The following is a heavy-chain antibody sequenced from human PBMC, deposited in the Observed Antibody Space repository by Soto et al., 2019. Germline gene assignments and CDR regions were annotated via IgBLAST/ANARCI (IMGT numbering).Heavy chain of an antibody. J-gene: IGHJ5*02. Sequence: QVQLVQSGAEVKKPGASVTVSCKTSGYTFSNYYIYWVRQAPGQGLEWVAVINPSGGSTVYAQKLQGRVTVTGDTSTSTVYMELSSLMSEHTTVYFCARNPGGLKGDQWGQGTLVTVSS. V-gene: IGHV1-46*01. D-gene: IGHD3-16*01. CDR2: INPSGGST. CDR1: GYTFSNYY. CDR3: ARNPGGLKGDQ.